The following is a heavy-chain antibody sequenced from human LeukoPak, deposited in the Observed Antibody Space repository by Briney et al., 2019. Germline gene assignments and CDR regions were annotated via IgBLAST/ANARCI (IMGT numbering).Heavy chain of an antibody. J-gene: IGHJ5*02. CDR3: ARLNYDSGGYYGVPNWFDP. Sequence: PSETLSLTCTVSGGSISSTNYYWGCIRQPPGKGLEWIGSFYYSGSTYYNPSLKSRVTISVGTSMNQFYLRMSSVTAADTAVYFCARLNYDSGGYYGVPNWFDPWGPGTLVTVSS. D-gene: IGHD3-22*01. CDR2: FYYSGST. V-gene: IGHV4-39*01. CDR1: GGSISSTNYY.